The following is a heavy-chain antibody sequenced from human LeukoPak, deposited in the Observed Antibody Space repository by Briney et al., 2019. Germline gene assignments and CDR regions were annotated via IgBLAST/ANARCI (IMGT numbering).Heavy chain of an antibody. CDR1: GFTFSSYA. CDR2: ISGGGGST. D-gene: IGHD2-2*01. J-gene: IGHJ5*02. CDR3: ARSPTAINGYFDP. V-gene: IGHV3-23*01. Sequence: GGSLRLSCAVSGFTFSSYAMNWVRQAPGKGLEWVSVISGGGGSTYYADSVKGRFTISRDNSKNTLYLQMNSLRADDTAVYYCARSPTAINGYFDPWGQGTLVTVSS.